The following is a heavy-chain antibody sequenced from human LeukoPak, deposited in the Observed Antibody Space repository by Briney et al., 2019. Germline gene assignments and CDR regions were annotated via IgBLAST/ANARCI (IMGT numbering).Heavy chain of an antibody. Sequence: GRSLRLSCAASGFTFSSYGMHWVRQAPGKGLEWVANIKQDGSEKYYVDSVKGRFTISRDNAKNSLYLQMNSLRAEDTAVYYCASTFPEAAAGTGWGQGTLVTVSS. J-gene: IGHJ4*02. V-gene: IGHV3-7*01. CDR1: GFTFSSYG. CDR2: IKQDGSEK. D-gene: IGHD6-13*01. CDR3: ASTFPEAAAGTG.